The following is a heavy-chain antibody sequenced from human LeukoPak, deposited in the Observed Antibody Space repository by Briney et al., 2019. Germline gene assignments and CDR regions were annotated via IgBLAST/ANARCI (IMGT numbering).Heavy chain of an antibody. J-gene: IGHJ2*01. D-gene: IGHD6-13*01. Sequence: PSETLSLTCTVSGGSISSYYWSWIRQPPGKGLEWIGYIYYSGSTNYNPSLKSRVTISVDTSKNQFSLKLSSVTAADTAVYYCARRRVTAAGPHWYFDLWGRGTLVTVSS. CDR3: ARRRVTAAGPHWYFDL. V-gene: IGHV4-59*08. CDR1: GGSISSYY. CDR2: IYYSGST.